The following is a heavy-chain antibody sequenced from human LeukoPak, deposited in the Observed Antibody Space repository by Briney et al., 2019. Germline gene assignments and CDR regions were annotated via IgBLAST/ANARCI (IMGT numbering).Heavy chain of an antibody. D-gene: IGHD3-10*01. J-gene: IGHJ5*02. CDR1: GGTFISYA. Sequence: ASVKVSCKASGGTFISYAISWVRQAPGQGLEWMGWISAYNGNTNYAQKLQGRVTMTTDTSTSTAYMELRSLRSDDTAVYYCARGSGGYNWFDPWGQGTLVTVSS. V-gene: IGHV1-18*01. CDR3: ARGSGGYNWFDP. CDR2: ISAYNGNT.